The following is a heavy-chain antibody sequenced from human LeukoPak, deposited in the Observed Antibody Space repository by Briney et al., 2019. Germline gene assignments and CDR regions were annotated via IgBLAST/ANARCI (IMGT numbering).Heavy chain of an antibody. Sequence: GESLKISCKGSGYSFTNHWIGWVRQRPGKGLEWMGIMYPGDFDTRYSPSFQGQVTISADKAISTAYLQWSSLKDSDTAIYYCARTRSSTGGAFDIWGLGTRVIVSS. CDR3: ARTRSSTGGAFDI. D-gene: IGHD2-8*02. J-gene: IGHJ3*02. CDR2: MYPGDFDT. CDR1: GYSFTNHW. V-gene: IGHV5-51*01.